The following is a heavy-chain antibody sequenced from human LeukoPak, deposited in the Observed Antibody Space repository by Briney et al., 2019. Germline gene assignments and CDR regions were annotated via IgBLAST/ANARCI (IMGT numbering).Heavy chain of an antibody. CDR3: AREVDTCFDY. V-gene: IGHV3-21*01. CDR1: GFTFSSYS. Sequence: GGSLRLSCAASGFTFSSYSMNWVRQAPGEGLEWVSSISSSSSYIYYADSVKRRFTISRDNAKNSLYLQMNSLRAEDTAVYYCAREVDTCFDYWGQGTLVTVSS. D-gene: IGHD5-18*01. CDR2: ISSSSSYI. J-gene: IGHJ4*02.